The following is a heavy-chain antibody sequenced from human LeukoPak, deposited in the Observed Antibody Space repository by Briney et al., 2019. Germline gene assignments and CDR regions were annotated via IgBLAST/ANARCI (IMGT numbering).Heavy chain of an antibody. D-gene: IGHD6-19*01. CDR1: GYTFIGYY. CDR3: ARGVVVAGLEY. J-gene: IGHJ4*02. V-gene: IGHV1-2*02. Sequence: ASVKVSCKASGYTFIGYYMHWVRQAPGQGLEWMGWINPNSGGTNYAQKFEGRVTMTRDTSISTAYMELSRPRSDDTAVYYCARGVVVAGLEYWGQGTLVTVSS. CDR2: INPNSGGT.